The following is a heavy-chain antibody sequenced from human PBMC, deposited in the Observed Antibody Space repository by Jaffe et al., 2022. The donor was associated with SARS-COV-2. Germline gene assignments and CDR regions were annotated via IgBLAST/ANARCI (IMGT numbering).Heavy chain of an antibody. V-gene: IGHV1-8*01. CDR2: MNPNSGNT. J-gene: IGHJ5*02. CDR1: GYTFTSYD. D-gene: IGHD2-15*01. Sequence: QVQLVQSGAEVKKPGASVKVSCKASGYTFTSYDINWVRQATGQGLEWMGWMNPNSGNTGYAQKFQGRVTMTRNTSISTAYMELSSLRSEDTAVYYCARGPVRCSGGSCHPLGWFDPWGQGTLVTVSS. CDR3: ARGPVRCSGGSCHPLGWFDP.